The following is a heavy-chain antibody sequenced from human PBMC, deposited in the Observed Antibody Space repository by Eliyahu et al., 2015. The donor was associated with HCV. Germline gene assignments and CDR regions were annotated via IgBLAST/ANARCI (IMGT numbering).Heavy chain of an antibody. Sequence: EAQLVESGGGLVQPGGSLRLSCIVSGXTXSXYSMNWVRQAPRKGLEWVAYISGSSTTIYYADSVKGRFTVSRDNAKSSLYLQMNSLRDEDTAVYYCARSSGRLTMIRGIIRSWGQGTLVTVSS. CDR1: GXTXSXYS. CDR3: ARSSGRLTMIRGIIRS. CDR2: ISGSSTTI. J-gene: IGHJ5*02. D-gene: IGHD3-10*01. V-gene: IGHV3-48*02.